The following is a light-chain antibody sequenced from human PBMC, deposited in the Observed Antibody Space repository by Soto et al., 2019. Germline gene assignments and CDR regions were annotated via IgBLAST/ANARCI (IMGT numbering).Light chain of an antibody. CDR3: SSYTSSSSYV. CDR2: DVI. V-gene: IGLV2-14*03. J-gene: IGLJ1*01. CDR1: SSDIGAFNH. Sequence: QSALTQPASVSDSPGQSITISCIGTSSDIGAFNHVSWHQQHPGKAPKLIIYDVINRPSGVSNRFSGSKTGNTASLIISWLQAEDEADYYCSSYTSSSSYVFGSGTKLTVL.